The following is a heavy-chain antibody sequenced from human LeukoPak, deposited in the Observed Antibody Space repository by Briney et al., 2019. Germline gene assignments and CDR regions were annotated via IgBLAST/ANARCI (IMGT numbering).Heavy chain of an antibody. CDR2: ISSSGSTI. CDR1: GFTFSSYE. D-gene: IGHD6-19*01. CDR3: ARDSGWYGLGY. J-gene: IGHJ4*02. V-gene: IGHV3-48*03. Sequence: PGGSLRLSCAASGFTFSSYEMNWVRQAPGKGLEWVSYISSSGSTIYYADSVKGRFTISRDNSKNTLYLQMNSLRAEDTAVYYCARDSGWYGLGYWGQGTLVTVSS.